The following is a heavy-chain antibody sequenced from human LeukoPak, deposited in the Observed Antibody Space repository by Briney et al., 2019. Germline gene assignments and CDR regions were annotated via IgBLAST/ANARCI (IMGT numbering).Heavy chain of an antibody. Sequence: SETLSLTCTVSGGSISSGGYYWSWIRQPPGKGLEWIGYIYHSGSTYYNPSLKSRVTISVDRSKNQFSLKLSSVTAADTAVYYCASQRYCSSTSCKREAQFDYWRQGTLLTVSS. CDR1: GGSISSGGYY. CDR3: ASQRYCSSTSCKREAQFDY. J-gene: IGHJ4*02. V-gene: IGHV4-30-2*01. CDR2: IYHSGST. D-gene: IGHD2-2*01.